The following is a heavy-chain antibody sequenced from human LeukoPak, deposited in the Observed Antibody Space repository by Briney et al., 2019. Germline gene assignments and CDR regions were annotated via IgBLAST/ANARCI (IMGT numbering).Heavy chain of an antibody. CDR1: GYTFTSYY. D-gene: IGHD3-22*01. J-gene: IGHJ5*02. CDR3: ARGGLDNYYDSSGYILYNWFDP. CDR2: FNPSGGST. Sequence: ASVKVSCKASGYTFTSYYMHWVRQAPGQGLEWMGIFNPSGGSTSYAQKFQGRVTMTRDTSTSTVYMELSSLRSEDTAVYYCARGGLDNYYDSSGYILYNWFDPWGQGTLVTVSS. V-gene: IGHV1-46*01.